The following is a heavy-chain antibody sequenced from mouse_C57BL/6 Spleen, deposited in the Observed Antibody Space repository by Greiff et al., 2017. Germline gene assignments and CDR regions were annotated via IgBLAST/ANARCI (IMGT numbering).Heavy chain of an antibody. V-gene: IGHV1-26*01. J-gene: IGHJ2*01. CDR3: AREANWEFDY. CDR1: GYTFTDYY. D-gene: IGHD4-1*01. CDR2: INPNNGGT. Sequence: VQLQQSGPELVKPGASVKISCKASGYTFTDYYMNWVKQSHGKSLEWIGDINPNNGGTSYNQKFKGKATLTVDKSSSTAYMELRSLTSEDSAVYYCAREANWEFDYWGQGTTLTVSS.